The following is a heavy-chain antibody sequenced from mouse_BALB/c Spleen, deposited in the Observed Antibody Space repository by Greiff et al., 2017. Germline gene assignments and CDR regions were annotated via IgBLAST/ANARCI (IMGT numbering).Heavy chain of an antibody. D-gene: IGHD1-2*01. V-gene: IGHV1-7*01. CDR3: ARVDYGYWFAY. CDR1: GYTFTSYW. CDR2: INPSTGYT. Sequence: QVQLQQSGAELAKPGASVKMSCKASGYTFTSYWMHWVKQRPGQGLEWIGYINPSTGYTEYNQKFKDKATLTADKSSSTAYMQLSSLTSEDSAVYYCARVDYGYWFAYWGQGTLVTVSA. J-gene: IGHJ3*01.